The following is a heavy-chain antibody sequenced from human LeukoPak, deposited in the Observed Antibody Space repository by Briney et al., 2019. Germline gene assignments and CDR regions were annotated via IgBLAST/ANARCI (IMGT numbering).Heavy chain of an antibody. CDR3: AREFRVPYYYYYYMDV. Sequence: GSLRLSCAASGFTVSSNYMSWIRQPPGKGLEWIGYIYYSGSTNYNPSLKSRVTISVDTSKNQFSLKLSSVTAADTAVYYCAREFRVPYYYYYYMDVWGKGTTVTVSS. V-gene: IGHV4-59*02. CDR1: GFTVSSNY. CDR2: IYYSGST. J-gene: IGHJ6*03. D-gene: IGHD2-2*01.